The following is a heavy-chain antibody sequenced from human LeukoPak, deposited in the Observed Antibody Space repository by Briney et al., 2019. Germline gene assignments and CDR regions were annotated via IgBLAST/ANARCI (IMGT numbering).Heavy chain of an antibody. CDR2: ISRISTTI. J-gene: IGHJ4*02. Sequence: GGSLRLSCAASGFTFSSYSMNWVHQAPGKGLEWVSYISRISTTIHYADSVKGRFTISRDNANNSLFLQMNSLRAEDTAVYYCARACNFCFTGADYWGQGSLVTVSS. CDR3: ARACNFCFTGADY. V-gene: IGHV3-48*01. CDR1: GFTFSSYS. D-gene: IGHD2-8*02.